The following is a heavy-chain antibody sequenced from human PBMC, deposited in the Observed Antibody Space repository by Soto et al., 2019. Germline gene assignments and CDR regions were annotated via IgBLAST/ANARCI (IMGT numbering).Heavy chain of an antibody. CDR3: AHRPVATTVFDS. Sequence: QITLKESGPTLVKPTQTLTLTCTFSGFSLSTSGVGVGWIRQPPGKALEWLALIYWDDDKRYSPSLKSRLTITNDTSKNQVVLTMTNMDPVDTATYYCAHRPVATTVFDSWGQGTLVTVSS. V-gene: IGHV2-5*02. D-gene: IGHD5-12*01. CDR2: IYWDDDK. J-gene: IGHJ4*02. CDR1: GFSLSTSGVG.